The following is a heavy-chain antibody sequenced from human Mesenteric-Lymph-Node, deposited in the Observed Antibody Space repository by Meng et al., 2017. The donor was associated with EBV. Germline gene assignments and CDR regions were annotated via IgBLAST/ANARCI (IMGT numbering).Heavy chain of an antibody. D-gene: IGHD5-18*01. J-gene: IGHJ4*02. CDR3: AAYSDGPYIPPPGY. CDR2: IGGSGAFI. CDR1: GFTFRNYV. Sequence: VELVGSGGGLVQPGGSLRLSCAASGFTFRNYVMSWLRQAPGKGLEWVSTIGGSGAFIFYADSVRGRFTISRDNSKNTVFLQVNSLRAEDTAVYYCAAYSDGPYIPPPGYWGQGTLVTVSS. V-gene: IGHV3-23*04.